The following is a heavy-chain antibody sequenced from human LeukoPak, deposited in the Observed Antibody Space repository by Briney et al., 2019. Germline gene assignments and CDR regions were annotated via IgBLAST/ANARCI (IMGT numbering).Heavy chain of an antibody. CDR2: ISGSASTK. CDR1: GFTFSDHF. Sequence: GGSLRLSCAASGFTFSDHFMDWIRQAPGRGLEWVAYISGSASTKYYADSVKGRFTISRDNAKDSLYLQMNSLRAEDTAVYYCARGDSSSWYPRDYYYGMDVWGQGTTVTVSS. CDR3: ARGDSSSWYPRDYYYGMDV. D-gene: IGHD6-13*01. J-gene: IGHJ6*02. V-gene: IGHV3-11*01.